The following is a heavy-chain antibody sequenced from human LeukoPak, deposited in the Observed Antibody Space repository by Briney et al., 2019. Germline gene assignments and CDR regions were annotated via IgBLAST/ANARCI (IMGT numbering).Heavy chain of an antibody. D-gene: IGHD6-13*01. CDR3: ARGKAGGAAVFLRRCYFDY. V-gene: IGHV4-39*01. CDR1: GGSISSSSYY. CDR2: IYYSGST. Sequence: PSETLSLTCTVSGGSISSSSYYWGWIRQPPGKGLEWIGSIYYSGSTYYNPSLKSRVTISVDTSKNQFSLKLSSVTAADTAVYYCARGKAGGAAVFLRRCYFDYWGQGTLVTVSS. J-gene: IGHJ4*02.